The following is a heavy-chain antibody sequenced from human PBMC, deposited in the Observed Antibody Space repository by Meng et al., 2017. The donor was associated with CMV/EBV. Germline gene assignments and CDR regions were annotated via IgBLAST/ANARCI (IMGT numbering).Heavy chain of an antibody. V-gene: IGHV1-8*01. D-gene: IGHD2-2*01. CDR1: GYTSTSYD. J-gene: IGHJ3*02. CDR2: MNPNSGKT. Sequence: ASVKVSCKASGYTSTSYDINWVRQATGQGLEWMGWMNPNSGKTGYAQKFQGRVTMTRNTSISTAYMELSSLRSEDTAVYSCARGADIVVVPAATDAFDIWGQGTMVTVSS. CDR3: ARGADIVVVPAATDAFDI.